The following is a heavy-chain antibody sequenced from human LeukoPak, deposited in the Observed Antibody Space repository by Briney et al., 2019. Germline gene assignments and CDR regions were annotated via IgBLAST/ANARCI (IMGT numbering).Heavy chain of an antibody. J-gene: IGHJ3*02. D-gene: IGHD6-6*01. CDR2: IYHSGST. CDR1: GGSFSGYY. CDR3: ARCESSSDAFDI. Sequence: SETLSLTCAVYGGSFSGYYWSWIRQPPGKGLEWIGSIYHSGSTYYNPSLKSRVTISVDTSKNQFSLKLSSVTAADTAVYYCARCESSSDAFDIWGQGTMVTVSS. V-gene: IGHV4-34*01.